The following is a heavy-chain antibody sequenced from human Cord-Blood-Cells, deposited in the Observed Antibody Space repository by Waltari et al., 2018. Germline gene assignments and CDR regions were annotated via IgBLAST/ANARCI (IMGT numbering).Heavy chain of an antibody. D-gene: IGHD2-2*01. CDR3: AGRYCSSTSCPFDP. CDR1: DGPITRLRYY. CDR2: IYYSGST. J-gene: IGHJ5*02. V-gene: IGHV4-39*01. Sequence: QLQLQESGPGLVKPSETLSLTCTVPDGPITRLRYYWAWSRPPPGKGLEWIGSIYYSGSTYYNPSLKSRVTISVDTSKNQFSLKLSSVTAADTAVYYCAGRYCSSTSCPFDPWGQGTLVTVSS.